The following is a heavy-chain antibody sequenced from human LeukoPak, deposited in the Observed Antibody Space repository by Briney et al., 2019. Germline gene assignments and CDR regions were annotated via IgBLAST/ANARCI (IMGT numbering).Heavy chain of an antibody. D-gene: IGHD3-10*01. V-gene: IGHV1-46*01. CDR1: GYTFTSYY. J-gene: IGHJ4*02. CDR3: ARGTYYYGSGSRVGDY. Sequence: ASVTVSCKASGYTFTSYYMHWVRQAPGQGLEWMGIINPSGGSTSYAQKFQGRVTMTRDTSTSTVYMELSSLRSEDTAVYYCARGTYYYGSGSRVGDYWGQGTLVTVSS. CDR2: INPSGGST.